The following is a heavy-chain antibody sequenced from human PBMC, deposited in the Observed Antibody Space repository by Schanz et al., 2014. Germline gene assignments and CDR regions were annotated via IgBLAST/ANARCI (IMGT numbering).Heavy chain of an antibody. V-gene: IGHV3-23*04. CDR3: AKDHFGHYDSSGCSDCYYYGMDV. D-gene: IGHD3-22*01. Sequence: EVQLVESGGALVQPGGSLRLSCVASGFTFSSYAMNWVRQAPGKGLEWVSGISGSGGSTDYADSVKGRFTISRDNSKNTLFLQVNSLRAEDTAVYYCAKDHFGHYDSSGCSDCYYYGMDVWGQGTTVTVSS. CDR1: GFTFSSYA. CDR2: ISGSGGST. J-gene: IGHJ6*02.